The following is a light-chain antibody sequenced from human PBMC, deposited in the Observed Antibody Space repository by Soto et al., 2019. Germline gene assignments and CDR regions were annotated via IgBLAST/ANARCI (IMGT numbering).Light chain of an antibody. CDR2: GAS. Sequence: EIVLTQSPGTLSVSPGDRATLSCMASESVTSTYLAWFQQKPGQAPRLLIYGASTRATGIPGRFTGSGSGTDFSLTIHRLEPEDFAVYYSQYYGRSPRPFGQGTKV. V-gene: IGKV3-20*01. CDR3: QYYGRSPRP. CDR1: ESVTSTY. J-gene: IGKJ1*01.